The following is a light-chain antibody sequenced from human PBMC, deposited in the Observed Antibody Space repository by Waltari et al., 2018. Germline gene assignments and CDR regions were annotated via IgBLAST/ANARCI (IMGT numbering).Light chain of an antibody. CDR2: DVT. J-gene: IGLJ2*01. CDR3: SSYTSSNTVI. V-gene: IGLV2-14*03. CDR1: SSDLGGYNY. Sequence: QSALTQPASVSGPPGQSITISCTGTSSDLGGYNYFSWYQQHPGKAPKLMIYDVTLRPSGVSNRFSGSKSGNTASLTISGLQAEDETDYYCSSYTSSNTVIFGGGTKLTVL.